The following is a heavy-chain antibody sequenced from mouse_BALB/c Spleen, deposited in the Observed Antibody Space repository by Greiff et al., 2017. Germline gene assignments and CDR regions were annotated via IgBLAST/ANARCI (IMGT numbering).Heavy chain of an antibody. CDR3: GSPTTVVAGNAMDY. Sequence: VQLQQSGPELMKPGASVKISCKASGYSFTGYFMNWVKQSHGKSLEWIGRINPYNGDTFYNQKFKGKATLTVDKSSSTAHMELLSLTSEDSAVYYCGSPTTVVAGNAMDYWGQGTSVTVSS. CDR2: INPYNGDT. D-gene: IGHD1-1*01. CDR1: GYSFTGYF. V-gene: IGHV1-37*01. J-gene: IGHJ4*01.